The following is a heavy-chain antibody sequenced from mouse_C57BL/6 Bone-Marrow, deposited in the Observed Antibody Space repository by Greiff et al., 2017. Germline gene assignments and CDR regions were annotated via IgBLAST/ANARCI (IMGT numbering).Heavy chain of an antibody. CDR3: ARSYDYDNYTRDY. CDR2: MHPNGGSP. V-gene: IGHV1-64*01. Sequence: QVQLQQPGAELVKPGASVKLSCKASGYTFTNYWMHWVKQRPGQGLEWIGMMHPNGGSPDYNEKFKSEATLSVDKSSRTAYMELSSLTSEDSAVYYCARSYDYDNYTRDYGGQGNAATVSA. D-gene: IGHD2-4*01. J-gene: IGHJ4*01. CDR1: GYTFTNYW.